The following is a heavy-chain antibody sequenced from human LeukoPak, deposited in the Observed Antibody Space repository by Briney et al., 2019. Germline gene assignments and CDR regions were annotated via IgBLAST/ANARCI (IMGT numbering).Heavy chain of an antibody. D-gene: IGHD1-26*01. CDR3: ARISLGAIWGYYYGMDV. CDR1: GGTFSSYS. Sequence: SVKVSCTASGGTFSSYSISWVRQAPGQGLEWMGGIIPIFDTADYAQKFQGRVTITADESTSTAYMELSSLRSEDTAVSYCARISLGAIWGYYYGMDVWGQGTTVTVSS. J-gene: IGHJ6*02. V-gene: IGHV1-69*13. CDR2: IIPIFDTA.